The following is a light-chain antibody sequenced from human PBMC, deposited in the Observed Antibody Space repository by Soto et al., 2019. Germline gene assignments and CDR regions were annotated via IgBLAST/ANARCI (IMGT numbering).Light chain of an antibody. J-gene: IGKJ2*01. CDR1: QSVSRN. CDR3: QQYNNWPPYT. V-gene: IGKV3-15*01. Sequence: EIVMTQSPATLSVSPGERATLSCRASQSVSRNLAWYQQKPGQAPRLLIYTASTRATGIPARFSGSGSGTEFTLTISSLQSEDSAVYYCQQYNNWPPYTFGQGTKLEIK. CDR2: TAS.